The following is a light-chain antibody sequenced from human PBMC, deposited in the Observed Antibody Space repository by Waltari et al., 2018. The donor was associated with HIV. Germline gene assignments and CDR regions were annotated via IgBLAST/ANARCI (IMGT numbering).Light chain of an antibody. J-gene: IGLJ2*01. V-gene: IGLV4-69*01. CDR1: SEHSGYG. CDR3: QTWNTGFRI. Sequence: QVTLTQSPPPSASLGASVKLTCTLTSEHSGYGVAWHQQKAKKAPRFVMKIHKDGRTTRGSVIPERFSGSRSGAQLHLTISSRQFENEADYCCQTWNTGFRIFGGGTRLPVL. CDR2: IHKDGRT.